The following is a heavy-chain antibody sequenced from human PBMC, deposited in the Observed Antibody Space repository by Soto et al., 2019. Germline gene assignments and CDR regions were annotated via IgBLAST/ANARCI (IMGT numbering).Heavy chain of an antibody. D-gene: IGHD2-15*01. Sequence: QVQLVQSGAEVKKPGSSVKVSCKASGGTFSSYAISWVRQAPGQGLEWMGGIIPIFGTANYAQKFQGRVTITADECTGSAYMELSSLRSEDTAVYYCASSCSGGSSYSDVADYWGQGTLVTVSS. CDR3: ASSCSGGSSYSDVADY. CDR2: IIPIFGTA. CDR1: GGTFSSYA. V-gene: IGHV1-69*01. J-gene: IGHJ4*02.